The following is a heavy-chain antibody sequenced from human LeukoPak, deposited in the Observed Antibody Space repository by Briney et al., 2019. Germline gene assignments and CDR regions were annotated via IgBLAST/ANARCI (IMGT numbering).Heavy chain of an antibody. D-gene: IGHD5-12*01. V-gene: IGHV1-69*04. CDR2: IIPILGIA. J-gene: IGHJ4*02. CDR1: GYTFTNYG. Sequence: GASVKVSCKASGYTFTNYGISWVRQAPGQGLEWMGRIIPILGIANYAQKFQGRVTITADKSTSTAYMELSSLRSEDTAVYYCARSPDIVATIPFDYWGQGTLVTVSS. CDR3: ARSPDIVATIPFDY.